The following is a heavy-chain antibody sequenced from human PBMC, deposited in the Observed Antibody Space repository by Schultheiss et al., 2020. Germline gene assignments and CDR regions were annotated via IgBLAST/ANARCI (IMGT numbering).Heavy chain of an antibody. CDR2: ISGGGDTT. CDR1: GFTIANYP. Sequence: GGSLRLSCAASGFTIANYPMNWVRQAAGKGLEWVSTISGGGDTTYYADSVKGRFTVYRDNSKNTFYLQMNSLRDDDTAIYYCAKAAVTDTAGYWSIPISIPWFDPWGQGALVTVSS. J-gene: IGHJ5*02. D-gene: IGHD1-1*01. CDR3: AKAAVTDTAGYWSIPISIPWFDP. V-gene: IGHV3-23*01.